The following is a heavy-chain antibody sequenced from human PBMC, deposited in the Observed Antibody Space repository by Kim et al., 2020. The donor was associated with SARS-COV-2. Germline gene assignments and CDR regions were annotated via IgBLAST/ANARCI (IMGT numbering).Heavy chain of an antibody. J-gene: IGHJ4*02. CDR1: GYTFSAYY. D-gene: IGHD3-10*01. V-gene: IGHV1-2*02. Sequence: ASVKVSCKASGYTFSAYYIHWVRQAPGQGLEWIGWINPNSGGTIYAQKFQGRVTMTRDTSISTAYMELSRLSSDDTAVYYCVKNRGRGFDYWGQGTLVTVSS. CDR3: VKNRGRGFDY. CDR2: INPNSGGT.